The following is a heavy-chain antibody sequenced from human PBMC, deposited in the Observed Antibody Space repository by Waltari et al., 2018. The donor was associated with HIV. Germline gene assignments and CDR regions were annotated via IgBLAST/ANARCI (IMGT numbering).Heavy chain of an antibody. J-gene: IGHJ6*02. CDR1: GLTFNQYP. Sequence: EVQLLESGRGLVQPGGSLRLSCAASGLTFNQYPMNRVRQAPGKGLECVSGISGSGGSTYYADSVKGRFTISRDNSKNTLYLQMNSLRADDTAVYYCAKDHSHHYYGMDVWGQGTTVTVS. V-gene: IGHV3-23*01. CDR2: ISGSGGST. CDR3: AKDHSHHYYGMDV.